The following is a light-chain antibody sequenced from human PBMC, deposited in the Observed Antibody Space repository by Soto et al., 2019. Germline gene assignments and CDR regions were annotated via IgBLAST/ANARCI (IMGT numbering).Light chain of an antibody. CDR3: QQYNIYPLT. J-gene: IGKJ4*01. V-gene: IGKV1D-16*01. CDR1: QDINTW. CDR2: AAS. Sequence: DVQMTQSPSSLSASVGDRVTITCRASQDINTWLAWYQQKAEKAPKSLIYAASSLQTGVPSRFSGSQSGTDFTLTISSLQPEDSATYYCQQYNIYPLTFGGGAKVEIK.